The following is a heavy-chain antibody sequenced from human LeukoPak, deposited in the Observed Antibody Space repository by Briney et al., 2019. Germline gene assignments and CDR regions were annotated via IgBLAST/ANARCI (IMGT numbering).Heavy chain of an antibody. Sequence: GALRLSCAASGFTFSSYGMSWVRQAPGKGLEWVSAISGSGGSTYYADSVKGRFTISRDNSKNTLYLQMNSLRAEDTAVYYCAREVEIAAAGIQSYFDYWGQGTLVTVSS. CDR3: AREVEIAAAGIQSYFDY. V-gene: IGHV3-23*01. CDR1: GFTFSSYG. D-gene: IGHD6-13*01. J-gene: IGHJ4*02. CDR2: ISGSGGST.